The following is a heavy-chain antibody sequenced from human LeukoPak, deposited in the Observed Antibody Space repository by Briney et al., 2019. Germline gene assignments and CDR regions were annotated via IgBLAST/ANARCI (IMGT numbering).Heavy chain of an antibody. CDR3: ARHAYHNDNSDYSAY. D-gene: IGHD3-22*01. V-gene: IGHV5-51*01. J-gene: IGHJ4*02. Sequence: GESLKISCKGSGYSFTNYWIGWVRQMPGKGLEWMGIIYPGESDIRYNPSFQGQVTISADKSISTAYLQWASLQASDTAMYYCARHAYHNDNSDYSAYWGQGTLVTVSS. CDR1: GYSFTNYW. CDR2: IYPGESDI.